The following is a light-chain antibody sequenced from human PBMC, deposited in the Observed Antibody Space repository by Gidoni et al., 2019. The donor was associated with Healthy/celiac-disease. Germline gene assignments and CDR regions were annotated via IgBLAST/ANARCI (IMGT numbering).Light chain of an antibody. CDR3: QQANSFPPA. Sequence: DIQMTQSPSSLSASVGDRVTITSRASQGISSYLNWYQQKPGKAPKLLIYAASSLQSGVPSRFSGSGSGTDFTLTISSLQPEDFATYYCQQANSFPPAFGQGTKVEIK. J-gene: IGKJ1*01. V-gene: IGKV1-12*01. CDR1: QGISSY. CDR2: AAS.